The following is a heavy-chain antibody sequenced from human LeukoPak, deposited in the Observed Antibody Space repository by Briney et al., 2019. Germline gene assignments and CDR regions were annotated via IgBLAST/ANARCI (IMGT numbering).Heavy chain of an antibody. CDR3: AKDMGPLGPSRHYYYYGMDV. CDR1: GFTFDDYA. CDR2: ISWNSGSI. V-gene: IGHV3-9*01. Sequence: GGSLRLSCAASGFTFDDYAMHWVRQAPGKGLEWVSGISWNSGSIGYADSVKGRFTISRDNAKNSLYLQMNSLRAEDTALYYCAKDMGPLGPSRHYYYYGMDVWGQGTTVTVS. D-gene: IGHD1-26*01. J-gene: IGHJ6*02.